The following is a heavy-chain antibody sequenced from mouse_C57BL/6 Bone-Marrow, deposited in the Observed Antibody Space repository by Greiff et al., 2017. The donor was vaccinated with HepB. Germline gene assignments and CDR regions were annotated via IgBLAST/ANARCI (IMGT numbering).Heavy chain of an antibody. CDR1: GFTFSDYY. Sequence: EVKLVESGGGLVQPGGSLKLSCAASGFTFSDYYMYWVRQTPEKRLEWVAYISNGGGSTYYPDTVKGRFTISRDNAKNTLYLQMSRLKPKDTAMYYCASPYYYGSSYGYAMDYWGQGTSVTVSS. D-gene: IGHD1-1*01. V-gene: IGHV5-12*01. CDR2: ISNGGGST. J-gene: IGHJ4*01. CDR3: ASPYYYGSSYGYAMDY.